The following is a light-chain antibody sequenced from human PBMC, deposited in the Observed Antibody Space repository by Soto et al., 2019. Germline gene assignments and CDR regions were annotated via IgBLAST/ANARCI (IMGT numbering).Light chain of an antibody. V-gene: IGKV1-39*01. CDR3: QQSYSTPYT. J-gene: IGKJ2*01. Sequence: DIQMTPSPSSLSASVGDRVTITCRASQSISSYLNWYQQKPGKAPKPLIYAASSLQSGVPSRFSGSGSGTDLTLTISSLQPEDFTTFYCQQSYSTPYTFGQGTKLEIK. CDR1: QSISSY. CDR2: AAS.